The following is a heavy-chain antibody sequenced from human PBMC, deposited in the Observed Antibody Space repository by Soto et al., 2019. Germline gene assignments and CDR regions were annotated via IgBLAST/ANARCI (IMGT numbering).Heavy chain of an antibody. Sequence: SQTLSLTCVGSGDTVSSNSVAWNWVRQSPSRGLEWLGRTYYRSRWYSDYAVSVRSRIDINADTSKNQVSLQLNSVTPEDTAVYYCARSEEGSDYYYYGMDVWGQGTTVTVSS. CDR2: TYYRSRWYS. CDR3: ARSEEGSDYYYYGMDV. V-gene: IGHV6-1*01. J-gene: IGHJ6*02. CDR1: GDTVSSNSVA. D-gene: IGHD3-10*01.